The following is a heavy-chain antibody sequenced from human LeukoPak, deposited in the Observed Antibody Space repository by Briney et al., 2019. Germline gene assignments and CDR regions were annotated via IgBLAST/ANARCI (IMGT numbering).Heavy chain of an antibody. V-gene: IGHV1-2*02. J-gene: IGHJ4*02. CDR1: GYTSTGYY. Sequence: ASVTVSFKASGYTSTGYYMHWVRQAPGQGLEWMGWINPNSGGTNYAQKFQGRVTMTRDTSISTAYMELSRLRSDDTAVYYCARNNPRRAVDYWGQGTLVTVSS. CDR3: ARNNPRRAVDY. D-gene: IGHD1/OR15-1a*01. CDR2: INPNSGGT.